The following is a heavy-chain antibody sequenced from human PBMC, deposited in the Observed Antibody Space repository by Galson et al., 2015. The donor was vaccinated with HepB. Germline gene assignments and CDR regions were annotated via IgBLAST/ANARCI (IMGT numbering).Heavy chain of an antibody. CDR3: ASRGLGGLSPRYCSTNSCYVK. CDR1: GFTFSDFY. D-gene: IGHD2-2*01. CDR2: ISSSGSTI. V-gene: IGHV3-11*01. J-gene: IGHJ4*02. Sequence: SLRLSCAASGFTFSDFYMSWIRQAPGKGLEWLSYISSSGSTIYYADSVKGRFTISRDNAQNSLYLQMNSLRAEDTAVYYCASRGLGGLSPRYCSTNSCYVKWGQGTLVTVSS.